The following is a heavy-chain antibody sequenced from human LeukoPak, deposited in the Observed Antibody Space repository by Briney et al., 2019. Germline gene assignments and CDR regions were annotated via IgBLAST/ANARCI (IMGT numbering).Heavy chain of an antibody. D-gene: IGHD6-19*01. Sequence: GGSLRLSCAASGFTFSSYSMNWVRQAPGKGLEWVSSISSSSSYIYYADSVKGRFTISRDNSKNTLYLQMNSLRAEDTAVYYCAKSGSPWTSGWDNYFDYWGQGTLVTVSS. CDR2: ISSSSSYI. V-gene: IGHV3-21*04. CDR3: AKSGSPWTSGWDNYFDY. CDR1: GFTFSSYS. J-gene: IGHJ4*02.